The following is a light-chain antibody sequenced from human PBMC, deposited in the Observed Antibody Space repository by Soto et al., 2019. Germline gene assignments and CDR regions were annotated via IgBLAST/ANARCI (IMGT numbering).Light chain of an antibody. V-gene: IGKV1-5*03. J-gene: IGKJ1*01. CDR2: KAS. CDR3: QQYNSYPRT. Sequence: DIQMTQSPSTLSASVGDRVTITCRASQSISSWLAWYQHKPGKAPNLLIYKASSLESGVPSRFSASGSGTEFTLTISSLQPDDLATYYCQQYNSYPRTFGQGTKVEIK. CDR1: QSISSW.